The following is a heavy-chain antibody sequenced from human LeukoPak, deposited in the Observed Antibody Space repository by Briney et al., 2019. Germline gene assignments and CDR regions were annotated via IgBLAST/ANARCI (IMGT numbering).Heavy chain of an antibody. D-gene: IGHD3-3*01. J-gene: IGHJ5*02. CDR1: GYTFTSYG. V-gene: IGHV1-18*01. Sequence: ASVKLSCKASGYTFTSYGISLVRQAPGQGLEWMGWISAYNGNTNYAQKLQGRITMTTDTSTSTAYMELRSLRSDDTAVYYCARGRDRLRVLANWFDPWGQGTLVTVSS. CDR3: ARGRDRLRVLANWFDP. CDR2: ISAYNGNT.